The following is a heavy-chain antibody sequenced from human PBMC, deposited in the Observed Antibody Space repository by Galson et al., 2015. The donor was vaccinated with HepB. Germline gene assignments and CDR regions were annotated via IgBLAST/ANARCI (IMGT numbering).Heavy chain of an antibody. CDR1: TFTFRTYS. D-gene: IGHD2-21*02. Sequence: SLRLSCAASTFTFRTYSMNWVRQAPGKGLEWISYISSSSTTIYYADSVKGRFTISRDNAKNSLYLQMNSLRAEDTAAYYCVFLRGDDLKPLEYWVQGTLVTVSS. CDR2: ISSSSTTI. J-gene: IGHJ4*02. CDR3: VFLRGDDLKPLEY. V-gene: IGHV3-48*04.